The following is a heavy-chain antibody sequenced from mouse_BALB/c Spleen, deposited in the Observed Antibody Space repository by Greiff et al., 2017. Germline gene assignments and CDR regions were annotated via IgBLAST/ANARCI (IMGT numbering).Heavy chain of an antibody. Sequence: EVMLVESGPELVKPGASVKISCKASGYTFTDYNMHWVKQSHGKSLEWIGYIYPYNGGTGYNQKFKSKATLTVDNSSSTAYMELRSLTSEDSAVYYCARPNYYGSDGFAYWGQGTLVTVSA. CDR3: ARPNYYGSDGFAY. CDR1: GYTFTDYN. CDR2: IYPYNGGT. V-gene: IGHV1S29*02. J-gene: IGHJ3*01. D-gene: IGHD2-2*01.